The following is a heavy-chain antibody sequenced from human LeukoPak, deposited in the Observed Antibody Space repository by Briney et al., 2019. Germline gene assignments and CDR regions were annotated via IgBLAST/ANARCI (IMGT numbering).Heavy chain of an antibody. D-gene: IGHD2-15*01. CDR3: AKGGDCSGGSC. J-gene: IGHJ4*02. Sequence: GGSLRLSCAASGFTLSSYAMSWVSQAPGKGLEWVSAISGSGGSTYYADSVKGRFTISRDNSKNTLYLQMNSLRAEDTAVYYCAKGGDCSGGSCWGQGTLVTVSS. CDR2: ISGSGGST. V-gene: IGHV3-23*01. CDR1: GFTLSSYA.